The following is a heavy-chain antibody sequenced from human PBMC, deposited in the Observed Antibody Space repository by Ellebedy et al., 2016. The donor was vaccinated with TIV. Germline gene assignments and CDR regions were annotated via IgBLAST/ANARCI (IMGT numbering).Heavy chain of an antibody. V-gene: IGHV1-2*02. CDR1: GYTFTSYD. CDR3: ARASHMITFGGVIVIGY. CDR2: INPNSGGT. J-gene: IGHJ4*02. D-gene: IGHD3-16*02. Sequence: ASVKVSXXASGYTFTSYDINWVRQATGQGLEWMGWINPNSGGTNYAQKFQGRVTMTRDTSISTAYMELSRLRSDDTAVYYCARASHMITFGGVIVIGYWGQGTLVTVSS.